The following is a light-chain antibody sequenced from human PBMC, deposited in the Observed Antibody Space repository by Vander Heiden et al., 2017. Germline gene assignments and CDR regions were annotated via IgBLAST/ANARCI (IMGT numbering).Light chain of an antibody. Sequence: ELVLTQSPATLSLSPGESATLSCRASQNINHFLAWYQQKPGQTPRLLFYDASKRATGIPARFSGTGSGTDFTLAISSLEPEDCAVYYCQQVDTWPLTFGGGTKVEIK. V-gene: IGKV3-11*01. CDR2: DAS. J-gene: IGKJ4*01. CDR1: QNINHF. CDR3: QQVDTWPLT.